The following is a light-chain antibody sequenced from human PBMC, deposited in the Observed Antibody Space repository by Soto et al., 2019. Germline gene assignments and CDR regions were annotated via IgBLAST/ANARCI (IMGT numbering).Light chain of an antibody. CDR1: QSVSSY. CDR2: DAS. CDR3: QQQYNCSLT. J-gene: IGKJ4*01. Sequence: EIVLTQSPATLSLSPGERATLSCRASQSVSSYLAWYQQKPGQAPRLLIYDASNRATGIPARFSGSGSGTDFTPTISSREPEDVAVYYCQQQYNCSLTFGGGTKVEIK. V-gene: IGKV3-11*01.